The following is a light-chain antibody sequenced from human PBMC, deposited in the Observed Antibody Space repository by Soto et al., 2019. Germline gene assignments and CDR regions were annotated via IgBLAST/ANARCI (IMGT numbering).Light chain of an antibody. CDR2: EVN. CDR3: SSFTTRSTWV. CDR1: TSDVGSYNY. J-gene: IGLJ3*02. V-gene: IGLV2-14*01. Sequence: QSALTQPASVSGSPGQSITISCTGGTSDVGSYNYVSWYQQHPGKAPKLMMYEVNNRPSGVSNRFSGSKSGTTASLTISGLQAEDEGDYYCSSFTTRSTWVFGGGTKVTVL.